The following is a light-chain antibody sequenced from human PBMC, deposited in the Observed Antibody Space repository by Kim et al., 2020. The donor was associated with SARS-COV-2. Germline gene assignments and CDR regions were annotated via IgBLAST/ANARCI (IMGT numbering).Light chain of an antibody. CDR3: QSADSSDTFWL. J-gene: IGLJ3*02. V-gene: IGLV3-25*03. CDR1: ALPKQY. CDR2: EDT. Sequence: SPGQMARITCSGDALPKQYAYWFQQKPGQAPVVVIYEDTERPSGIPERFSGSTSGTTVTLTISGVQAEDEADYYCQSADSSDTFWLFGGGTQLTVL.